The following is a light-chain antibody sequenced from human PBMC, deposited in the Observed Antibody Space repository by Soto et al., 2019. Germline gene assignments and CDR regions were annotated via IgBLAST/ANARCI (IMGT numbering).Light chain of an antibody. CDR2: DAT. J-gene: IGKJ1*01. V-gene: IGKV3-11*01. CDR1: QSVSTY. CDR3: QQRAHWPPRT. Sequence: DIVLTQSPATLSLFPGERATISCRASQSVSTYLAWFQQKPGQAPRLLIHDATNRATGIPPRFSGSGSGTDFALTISSLEPEDFAGYYCQQRAHWPPRTFGQGTKV.